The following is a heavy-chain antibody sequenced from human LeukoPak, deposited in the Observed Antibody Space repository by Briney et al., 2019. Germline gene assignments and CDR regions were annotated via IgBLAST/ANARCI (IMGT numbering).Heavy chain of an antibody. D-gene: IGHD2-2*01. V-gene: IGHV3-30*03. CDR1: GFTFSSYG. CDR3: ASPTSTPGMDV. CDR2: ISYDGSNK. J-gene: IGHJ6*02. Sequence: GGSLRLSCAASGFTFSSYGMHWVRQAPGKGLEGVAVISYDGSNKYYADSVKDRFTISRDNSKNTLYLQINSLRAEDTAVYYCASPTSTPGMDVWGQGTTVTVSS.